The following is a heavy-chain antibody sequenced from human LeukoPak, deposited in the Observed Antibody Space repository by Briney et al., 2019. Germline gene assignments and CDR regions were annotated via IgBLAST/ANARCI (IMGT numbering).Heavy chain of an antibody. CDR2: IYTSGST. Sequence: PSETLSLTCTVSGGSISSYYWSWVRQPAGKGLEWIGRIYTSGSTNYNPSLKSRVNISVDKSKKQFSLKLSSVTAADTAVYYCARAAAAGTIFDYWGQGTLFTVSS. CDR1: GGSISSYY. D-gene: IGHD6-13*01. V-gene: IGHV4-4*07. CDR3: ARAAAAGTIFDY. J-gene: IGHJ4*02.